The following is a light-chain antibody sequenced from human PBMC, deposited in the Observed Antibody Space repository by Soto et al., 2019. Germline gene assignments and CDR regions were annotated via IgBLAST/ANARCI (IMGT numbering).Light chain of an antibody. CDR1: NIGSKS. CDR2: DGS. Sequence: SHHLTLPPSVSVAPGQTSRIPCGGDNIGSKSVYWYQQKPGQAPVVVVYDGSDRPSGIPERFSGSNSGTTATLTISRVEAGDEADYFCKVWDSTSDHYVFGAGTKVTVL. J-gene: IGLJ1*01. CDR3: KVWDSTSDHYV. V-gene: IGLV3-21*02.